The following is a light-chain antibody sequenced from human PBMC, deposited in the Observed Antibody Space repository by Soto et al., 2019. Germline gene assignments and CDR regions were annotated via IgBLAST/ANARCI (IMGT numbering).Light chain of an antibody. CDR1: QSISSY. Sequence: DIQMTQSPSSLSASVGDRVTITCRASQSISSYLNWYQQKPGKSPKLLIYAASSLQSGVPSRFSGSGSGTDFTLTISSLQPEDFALHYCQQSYSAPRTFGQGTKVEIE. CDR2: AAS. V-gene: IGKV1-39*01. CDR3: QQSYSAPRT. J-gene: IGKJ1*01.